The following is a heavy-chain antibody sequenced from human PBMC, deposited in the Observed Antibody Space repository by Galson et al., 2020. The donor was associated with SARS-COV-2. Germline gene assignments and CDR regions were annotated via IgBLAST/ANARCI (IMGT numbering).Heavy chain of an antibody. Sequence: SETLSLTCTVSGDSIINNNYYWGWIRQPPGKGLEWIGSIYHGGATYYTPSLESRVTISVDTSKNQFSLKLSSVTAADTAIYYCTRDLRGIGVLGQTKYHFDSWGQGTLVTVSS. V-gene: IGHV4-39*07. CDR2: IYHGGAT. D-gene: IGHD6-19*01. J-gene: IGHJ4*02. CDR1: GDSIINNNYY. CDR3: TRDLRGIGVLGQTKYHFDS.